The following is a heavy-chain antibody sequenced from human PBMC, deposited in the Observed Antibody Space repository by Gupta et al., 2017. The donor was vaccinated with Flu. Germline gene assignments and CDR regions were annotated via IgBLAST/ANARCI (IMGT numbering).Heavy chain of an antibody. J-gene: IGHJ4*01. CDR1: GGSISSTHYY. D-gene: IGHD5-12*01. CDR3: IYNFDC. Sequence: QLLLHQSGPGLVKPSATLSLTCTVSGGSISSTHYYWGWLRQPPGTGLEWIGSIAYSGSTYYNPSLRSRTTMSLDSSKNQFSLERTSMTAADTAVYYCIYNFDCWGQGTLVTVSS. V-gene: IGHV4-39*01. CDR2: IAYSGST.